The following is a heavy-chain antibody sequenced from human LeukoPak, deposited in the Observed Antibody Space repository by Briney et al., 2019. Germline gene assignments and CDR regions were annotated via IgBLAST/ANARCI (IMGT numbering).Heavy chain of an antibody. CDR3: ARATGTTRNAFDI. V-gene: IGHV4-59*01. CDR2: VHYSGST. D-gene: IGHD1-7*01. Sequence: WIRQSPGXGLEWIGYVHYSGSTNYNPSLKSRVTISVDTSKKQVSLKLNSVTAVDTAVYYCARATGTTRNAFDIWGQGTMVTVSS. J-gene: IGHJ3*02.